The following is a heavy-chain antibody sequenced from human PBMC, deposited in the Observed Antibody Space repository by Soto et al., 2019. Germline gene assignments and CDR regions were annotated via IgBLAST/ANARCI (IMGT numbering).Heavy chain of an antibody. CDR2: INPSGGRT. J-gene: IGHJ4*02. V-gene: IGHV3-23*01. CDR1: GFTFSRSA. D-gene: IGHD6-13*01. Sequence: GGSLRLSCAASGFTFSRSAMSWVRQAPGKGLEWVSAINPSGGRTFYADSVKGRFTISRDNSHNILYLTMNSLRAEDTAIYYCTKEGGIAAPPGTDYWGQGTLVTVSS. CDR3: TKEGGIAAPPGTDY.